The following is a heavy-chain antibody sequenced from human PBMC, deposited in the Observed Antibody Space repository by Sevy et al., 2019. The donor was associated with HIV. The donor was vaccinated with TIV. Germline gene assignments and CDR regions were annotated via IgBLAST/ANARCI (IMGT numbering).Heavy chain of an antibody. D-gene: IGHD1-26*01. CDR3: ADAYCGSYSHSYVYALDV. CDR2: ISHDGINE. CDR1: GFSFSYYG. Sequence: GGSLRLSCTGSGFSFSYYGIHWVRQAPGKGLDWVALISHDGINEYYADSVKGRFTISRDNSKNTVYLEMNRLRNEDTAIYCCADAYCGSYSHSYVYALDVWGQGTTVTVSS. V-gene: IGHV3-30*03. J-gene: IGHJ6*02.